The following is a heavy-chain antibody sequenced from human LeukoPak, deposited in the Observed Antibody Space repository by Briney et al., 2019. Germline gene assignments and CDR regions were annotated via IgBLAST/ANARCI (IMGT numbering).Heavy chain of an antibody. CDR1: GFTFTSYA. J-gene: IGHJ5*02. V-gene: IGHV3-23*01. CDR2: VSRGGRT. D-gene: IGHD2-2*01. Sequence: PGGSLRLSCAASGFTFTSYAMTWVRQAPGKGLEWVSAVSRGGRTYYADSVRGRFTISRDNSKNTVSLQMNSLRAEDTAVYYCAKDRGAFCSSTSCYSRRVDWFDPWGQGTLVTVSS. CDR3: AKDRGAFCSSTSCYSRRVDWFDP.